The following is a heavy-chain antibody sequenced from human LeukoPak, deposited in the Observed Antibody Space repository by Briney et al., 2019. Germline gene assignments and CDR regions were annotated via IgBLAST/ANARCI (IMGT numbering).Heavy chain of an antibody. Sequence: SGGSLRLSCTASGFSFSGHWMHWARQLPGKGLVWVSRISPTGSTTSYADSVKGRFTISRDNAQNSMYLQMNSLRVEDTAVYYCTSWGDTTAEYFQRWGQGTLVTVSS. CDR1: GFSFSGHW. V-gene: IGHV3-74*01. CDR2: ISPTGSTT. D-gene: IGHD2-21*02. CDR3: TSWGDTTAEYFQR. J-gene: IGHJ1*01.